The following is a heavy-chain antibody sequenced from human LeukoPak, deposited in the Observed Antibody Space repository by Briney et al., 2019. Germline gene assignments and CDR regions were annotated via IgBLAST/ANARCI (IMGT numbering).Heavy chain of an antibody. CDR2: ISGSGLTT. CDR3: AKGPKKQMVGSRGYYFDF. D-gene: IGHD6-13*01. CDR1: GFTFSSYG. J-gene: IGHJ4*02. Sequence: GGSLRLSCAASGFTFSSYGMSWVRQAPGKGLEWVSAISGSGLTTYYADSVKGRFTISRDNSKNTLYLQMSSLRAEDTAVYYCAKGPKKQMVGSRGYYFDFWGQGTLVTVSS. V-gene: IGHV3-23*01.